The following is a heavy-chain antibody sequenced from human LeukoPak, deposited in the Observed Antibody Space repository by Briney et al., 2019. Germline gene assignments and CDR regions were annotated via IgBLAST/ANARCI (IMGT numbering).Heavy chain of an antibody. V-gene: IGHV3-9*01. Sequence: GGSLRLSCAASGFTFDDYAMHWVRQAPGKGLEWVSGISWNSGSIGYADSVKGRFTISRDNAKKSLYLQMNGLRPEDTAVYFCVKDPFSGYESGTFWFDPWGQGARVIVSS. CDR1: GFTFDDYA. CDR2: ISWNSGSI. CDR3: VKDPFSGYESGTFWFDP. J-gene: IGHJ5*02. D-gene: IGHD5-12*01.